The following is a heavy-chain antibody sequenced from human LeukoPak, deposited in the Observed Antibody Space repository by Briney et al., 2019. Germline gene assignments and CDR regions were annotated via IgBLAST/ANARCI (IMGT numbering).Heavy chain of an antibody. CDR1: GFTFSSYG. J-gene: IGHJ6*03. D-gene: IGHD6-13*01. V-gene: IGHV3-30*02. CDR2: IRYDGSNK. CDR3: ARVAAGAETHTLHYHYMDV. Sequence: PGGSLRLSCAASGFTFSSYGMHWVRQAPGKGLEWVAFIRYDGSNKYYADSVKGRFTISRDNAKNSLYLQMSSLRAEDTAVYSCARVAAGAETHTLHYHYMDVWGKGTTVTVSS.